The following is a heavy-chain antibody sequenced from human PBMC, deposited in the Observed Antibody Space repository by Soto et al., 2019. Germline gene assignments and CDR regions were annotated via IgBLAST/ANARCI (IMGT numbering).Heavy chain of an antibody. CDR2: ISGSGGSP. J-gene: IGHJ4*02. Sequence: PGGSLRLSCAASGFTFSSYAMSWVRQAPGKGLEWVSAISGSGGSPSYADSVQGRFTISRDNPKKTLYLQMDSLRVEDTAVYYCARGTIVARQHLDYWGQGTLVTVSS. V-gene: IGHV3-23*01. CDR3: ARGTIVARQHLDY. CDR1: GFTFSSYA. D-gene: IGHD6-6*01.